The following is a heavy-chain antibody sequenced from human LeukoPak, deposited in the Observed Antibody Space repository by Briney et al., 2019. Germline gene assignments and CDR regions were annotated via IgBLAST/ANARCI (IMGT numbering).Heavy chain of an antibody. Sequence: GALRLSCAASGFTFSSYAMHWVRQAPGKGLEWVAVISYDGSNKYYADSVKGRFTISRDNSKNTLYLQMNSLRAEDTAVYYCASAYSSSSGEDYWGQGTLVAVSS. CDR1: GFTFSSYA. J-gene: IGHJ4*02. D-gene: IGHD6-6*01. CDR3: ASAYSSSSGEDY. V-gene: IGHV3-30-3*01. CDR2: ISYDGSNK.